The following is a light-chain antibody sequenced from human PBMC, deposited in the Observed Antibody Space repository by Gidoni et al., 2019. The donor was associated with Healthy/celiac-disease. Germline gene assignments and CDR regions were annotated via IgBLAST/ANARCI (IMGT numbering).Light chain of an antibody. V-gene: IGLV2-14*01. Sequence: QSALTQPASVSGSPGQSITISCTGTSMDVGGYNYVSWYQQHPGKAPKLMIYDVSIRPSGVSNRFSGSKSGNTATLNISGLQAEDEADYYCSSYTSSSTLVVFGGGTKLTVL. CDR3: SSYTSSSTLVV. CDR2: DVS. J-gene: IGLJ2*01. CDR1: SMDVGGYNY.